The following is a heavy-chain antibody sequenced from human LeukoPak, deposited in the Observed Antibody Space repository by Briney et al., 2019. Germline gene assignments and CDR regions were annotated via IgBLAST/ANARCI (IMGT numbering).Heavy chain of an antibody. Sequence: GASVKVSCKASGGTFSSYAISLVRQAPGQGLEWMGRIIPIFGTANYAQKFQERVTITRDMSTSTAYMELSSLRSEDTAVYYCAAGLGAAAGLYYYYYMDVWGKGTTVTVSS. V-gene: IGHV1-69*05. CDR3: AAGLGAAAGLYYYYYMDV. D-gene: IGHD6-13*01. CDR1: GGTFSSYA. CDR2: IIPIFGTA. J-gene: IGHJ6*03.